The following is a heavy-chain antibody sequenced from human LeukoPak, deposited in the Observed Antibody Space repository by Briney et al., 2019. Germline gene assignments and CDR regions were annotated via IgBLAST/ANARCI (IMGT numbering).Heavy chain of an antibody. J-gene: IGHJ4*02. CDR1: GASVSSSH. Sequence: TSETLSLTCVVSGASVSSSHWNWIRQLPGKRLEWIGCLSYTGKTDYNPSLTSRVAISLGTSKNQVPLKLRSVTAADTAVYYCSEGYFEPFAHWGQGILVTVSS. CDR3: SEGYFEPFAH. CDR2: LSYTGKT. D-gene: IGHD2/OR15-2a*01. V-gene: IGHV4-59*02.